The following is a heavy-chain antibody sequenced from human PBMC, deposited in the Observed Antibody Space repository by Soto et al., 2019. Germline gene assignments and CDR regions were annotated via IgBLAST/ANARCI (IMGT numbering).Heavy chain of an antibody. V-gene: IGHV4-59*01. CDR3: ARYMRTANYDFWSGYSYYFDY. D-gene: IGHD3-3*01. CDR1: GGSISSYY. CDR2: IYYSGST. J-gene: IGHJ4*02. Sequence: SETLSLTCTVSGGSISSYYWSWIRQPPGKGLEWIGYIYYSGSTNYNPSLKSRVTISVDTSKNQFSLKLSSVTAADTAVYYCARYMRTANYDFWSGYSYYFDYWGQGTLVTVSS.